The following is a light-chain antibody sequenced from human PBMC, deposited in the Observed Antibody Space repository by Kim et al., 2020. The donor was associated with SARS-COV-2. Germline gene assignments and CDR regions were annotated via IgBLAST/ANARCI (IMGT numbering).Light chain of an antibody. CDR3: AAWDGSLNGVV. J-gene: IGLJ2*01. Sequence: QSVLTQPPSASGTPGQRVTISCSGSSSNIVSNTVNWYQQLPGMAPKLLIYSNDQRPSGVPDRISGSKSGTSASLAISGLQSEDEADYYCAAWDGSLNGVVFGGGTKLTVL. V-gene: IGLV1-44*01. CDR1: SSNIVSNT. CDR2: SND.